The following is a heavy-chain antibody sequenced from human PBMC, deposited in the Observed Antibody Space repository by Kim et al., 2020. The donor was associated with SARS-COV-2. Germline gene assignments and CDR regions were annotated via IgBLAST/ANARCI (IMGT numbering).Heavy chain of an antibody. CDR3: ARPSIAAAGYYYYYGMDV. V-gene: IGHV1-69*13. CDR1: GGTFSSYA. D-gene: IGHD6-13*01. CDR2: IIPIFGTA. J-gene: IGHJ6*02. Sequence: SVKVSCQASGGTFSSYAISWVRQAPGQGLEWMGGIIPIFGTANYAQKFQGRVTITADESTSTAYMELSSLRSEDTAVHYCARPSIAAAGYYYYYGMDVWGQGTTVTVSS.